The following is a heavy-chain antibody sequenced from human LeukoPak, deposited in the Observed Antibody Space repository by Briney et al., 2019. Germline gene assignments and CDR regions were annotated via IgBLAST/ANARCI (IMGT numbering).Heavy chain of an antibody. CDR3: ATHHYYDSSGYPDY. V-gene: IGHV1-69*13. D-gene: IGHD3-22*01. Sequence: SVKVSCKASGGTFSSYAISWVRQAPGQGLEWMGGIIPIFGTANYAQKFQGRVTITADESTSTAYMELSSLRSEDTAVYYCATHHYYDSSGYPDYWGQGTLATVSS. CDR2: IIPIFGTA. J-gene: IGHJ4*02. CDR1: GGTFSSYA.